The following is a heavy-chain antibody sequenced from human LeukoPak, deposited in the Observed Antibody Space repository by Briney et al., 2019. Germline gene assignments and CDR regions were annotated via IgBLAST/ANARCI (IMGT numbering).Heavy chain of an antibody. CDR3: ASPGGAVAIEYFHH. CDR1: GSSISSGHY. V-gene: IGHV4-38-2*01. J-gene: IGHJ1*01. D-gene: IGHD6-19*01. CDR2: IYQSGST. Sequence: SETLSLTCGVSGSSISSGHYWGWIRQPPGKGLEWIGSIYQSGSTYYNPSLKSRVTVSLDTSKNQFSLRLSSVPAADTAVYYCASPGGAVAIEYFHHWGQGTLVTVSS.